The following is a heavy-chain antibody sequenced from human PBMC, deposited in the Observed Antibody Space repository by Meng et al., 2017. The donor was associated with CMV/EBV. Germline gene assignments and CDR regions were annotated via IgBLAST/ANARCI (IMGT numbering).Heavy chain of an antibody. V-gene: IGHV1-46*01. CDR1: GYTFTSYY. CDR2: INPSGGST. Sequence: ASVKVSCKASGYTFTSYYMHWVRQAPGQGLEWMGIINPSGGSTSYAQKFQGRVTMTRDTSTSTVYMGLSSLRSEDTAVYYCARDGAPRDSSGYYSDYWGQGTLVTVSS. D-gene: IGHD3-22*01. CDR3: ARDGAPRDSSGYYSDY. J-gene: IGHJ4*02.